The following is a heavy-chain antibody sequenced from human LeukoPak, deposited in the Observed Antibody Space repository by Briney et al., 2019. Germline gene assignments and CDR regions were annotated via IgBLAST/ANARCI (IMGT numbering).Heavy chain of an antibody. CDR3: ARLHWESGGIYFYYYMDV. Sequence: ASVKVSCKASGYTFTSYDINWVRQAPGQGLEWMASMNPSNGNTAYARKFQGRVTMTRNTSIGTAYLELSALRSEDTAVYYCARLHWESGGIYFYYYMDVWGKGTTDTVSS. CDR1: GYTFTSYD. D-gene: IGHD3-16*01. V-gene: IGHV1-8*01. CDR2: MNPSNGNT. J-gene: IGHJ6*03.